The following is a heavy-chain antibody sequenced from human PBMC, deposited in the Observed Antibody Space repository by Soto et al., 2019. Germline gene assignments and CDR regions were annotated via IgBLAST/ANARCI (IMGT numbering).Heavy chain of an antibody. V-gene: IGHV4-34*01. J-gene: IGHJ4*02. CDR2: INHGGGL. D-gene: IGHD1-26*01. Sequence: QVQLQQWGAGLLKPSETLSLTCAVYGGSFNTYYWSWIRQPPGKGLEWIGEINHGGGLRYNPSLKGRVSISVDTSKNQFSLKVTSVIAADTAVYYCARVVVGPTPGHFDQWGQGTLVTVSS. CDR1: GGSFNTYY. CDR3: ARVVVGPTPGHFDQ.